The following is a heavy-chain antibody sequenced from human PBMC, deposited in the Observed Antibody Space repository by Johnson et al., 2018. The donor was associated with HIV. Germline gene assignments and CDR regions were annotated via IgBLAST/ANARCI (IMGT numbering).Heavy chain of an antibody. V-gene: IGHV3-64*01. CDR1: GFTFSSYA. CDR3: ARDGGEWLLSTAFDI. D-gene: IGHD3-3*01. Sequence: VQLVESGGGLVQPGGSLRLSCAASGFTFSSYAMHWVRQAPGKGLEYVSAISSNGGSTYYANSVKGRFTISRDNSKNTLYLQMNSLRAEDTAVYYCARDGGEWLLSTAFDIWGQGTMVTVSS. CDR2: ISSNGGST. J-gene: IGHJ3*02.